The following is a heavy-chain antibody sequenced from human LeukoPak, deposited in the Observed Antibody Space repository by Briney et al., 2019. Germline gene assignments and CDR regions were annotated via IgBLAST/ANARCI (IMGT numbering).Heavy chain of an antibody. CDR3: ATFPRFSSLWPFGMDV. D-gene: IGHD6-13*01. V-gene: IGHV1-24*01. CDR2: FDPEDGET. Sequence: GASVKVSCKVSGYTLTELSMHWVRQAPGKGLEWMGGFDPEDGETIYAQKFQGRVTMTEDTSTDTAYMELSSLRSEDTAVYYCATFPRFSSLWPFGMDVWGQGTTVTVSS. J-gene: IGHJ6*02. CDR1: GYTLTELS.